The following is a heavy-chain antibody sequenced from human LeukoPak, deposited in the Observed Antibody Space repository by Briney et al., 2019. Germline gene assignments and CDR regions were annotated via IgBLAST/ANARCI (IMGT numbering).Heavy chain of an antibody. V-gene: IGHV4-4*07. CDR3: ARGRGRFLEWLYYGMDV. D-gene: IGHD3-3*01. J-gene: IGHJ6*02. Sequence: SETLSLTCPVSGGSISSYYWSWIRQPAGKGLEWIGRIYTSGSTNYNPSLRSRVTMSVDTCKNQFSLKLSSVTAADTAVYYCARGRGRFLEWLYYGMDVWGQGTTVTVSS. CDR2: IYTSGST. CDR1: GGSISSYY.